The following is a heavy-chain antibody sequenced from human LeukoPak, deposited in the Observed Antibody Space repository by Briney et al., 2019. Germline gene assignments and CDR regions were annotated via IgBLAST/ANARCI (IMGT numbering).Heavy chain of an antibody. Sequence: KASETLSLTCIVSGGSISSSSYYWGWIRQPPGKGLEWIGSIYYSGSTYYNPSLKSRVTISVDTSKNQFSLKLSSVTAADTAVYYCARHPLDYYFDYWGQGTLVTVSS. CDR3: ARHPLDYYFDY. V-gene: IGHV4-39*01. CDR1: GGSISSSSYY. J-gene: IGHJ4*02. D-gene: IGHD3/OR15-3a*01. CDR2: IYYSGST.